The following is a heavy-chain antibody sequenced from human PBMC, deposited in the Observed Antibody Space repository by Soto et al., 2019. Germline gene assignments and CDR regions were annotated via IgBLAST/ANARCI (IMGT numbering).Heavy chain of an antibody. CDR1: GDSVSRGPHY. D-gene: IGHD3-3*01. J-gene: IGHJ4*02. CDR2: VYGIQTT. V-gene: IGHV4-61*01. CDR3: ARSYDFWSPYYFDY. Sequence: SETLSLTCTVSGDSVSRGPHYWSWIRQPPGRRLEWLGYVYGIQTTNTNPSLAGRVTISKDPSKNQFSLKLSSVTAADTAVYYCARSYDFWSPYYFDYWGQGTLVTVSS.